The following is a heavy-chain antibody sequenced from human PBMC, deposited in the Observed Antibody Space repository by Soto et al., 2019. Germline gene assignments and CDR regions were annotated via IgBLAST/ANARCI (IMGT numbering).Heavy chain of an antibody. Sequence: QVQLVESGGGVVQPGRSLRLSCAASGFTFSSYGMHWVRQAPGKGLEWVAVISYDGSNKYYADSVKGRFTISRDNSKNKLYLQMNSLRAEDTAVYYCAKDHRKGAGGMDVWGQGTTVTVSS. CDR2: ISYDGSNK. CDR3: AKDHRKGAGGMDV. J-gene: IGHJ6*02. CDR1: GFTFSSYG. V-gene: IGHV3-30*18.